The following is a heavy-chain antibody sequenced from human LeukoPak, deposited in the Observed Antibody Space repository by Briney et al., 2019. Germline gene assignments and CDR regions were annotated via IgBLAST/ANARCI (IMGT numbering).Heavy chain of an antibody. D-gene: IGHD3-22*01. CDR3: AKNGEDYYDSSGYPYGMDV. Sequence: GGSLRLSCAASGFTFSSYAMSWVRQAPGKGLEWVSAICGSGGSTYYADSVKGRFTISRDNSKNTLYLQMNSLRAEDTAVYYCAKNGEDYYDSSGYPYGMDVWGQGTTVTVSS. CDR1: GFTFSSYA. J-gene: IGHJ6*02. CDR2: ICGSGGST. V-gene: IGHV3-23*01.